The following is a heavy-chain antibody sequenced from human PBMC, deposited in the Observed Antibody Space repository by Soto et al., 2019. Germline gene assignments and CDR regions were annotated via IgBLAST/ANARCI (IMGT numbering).Heavy chain of an antibody. V-gene: IGHV3-20*04. D-gene: IGHD4-17*01. CDR3: ARDHRWGYEYGDYGDS. J-gene: IGHJ5*01. CDR2: MHRNGDST. CDR1: GFSLDEYG. Sequence: EVQLVESGGGVVRPGGSQRLACAVSGFSLDEYGMSWVRQAPGKGPEWVSGMHRNGDSTGYADSVKGRFTISRDDAKNSLYLLMNSLRADDTAFYYCARDHRWGYEYGDYGDSWGHGTLVTVSS.